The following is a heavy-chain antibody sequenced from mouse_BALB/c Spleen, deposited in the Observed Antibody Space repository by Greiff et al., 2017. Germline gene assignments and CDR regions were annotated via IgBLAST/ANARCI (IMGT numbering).Heavy chain of an antibody. Sequence: QVQLQQSGAELMKPGASVKISCKATGYTFSSYWIEWVKQRPGHGLEWIGEILPGSGSTNYTEKFKGKATFTADTSSNTAYMQLSSLTSEDSAVYYYARERTADWGQGTTLTVAS. CDR1: GYTFSSYW. CDR3: ARERTAD. D-gene: IGHD6-1*01. CDR2: ILPGSGST. V-gene: IGHV1-9*01. J-gene: IGHJ2*01.